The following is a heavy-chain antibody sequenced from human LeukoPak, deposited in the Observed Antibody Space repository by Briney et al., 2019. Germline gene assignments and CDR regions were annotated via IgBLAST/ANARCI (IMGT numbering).Heavy chain of an antibody. J-gene: IGHJ4*02. CDR2: IYYSGST. V-gene: IGHV4-59*05. CDR3: AGHYDSSGYYLYYFDY. CDR1: GDFISSYY. Sequence: SETLSLTCTVSGDFISSYYWSWIRQPPGKGLEWIGSIYYSGSTYYNPSLKSRVTISVDTSKNQFSLKLSSVTAADTAVYYCAGHYDSSGYYLYYFDYWGQGTLVTVSS. D-gene: IGHD3-22*01.